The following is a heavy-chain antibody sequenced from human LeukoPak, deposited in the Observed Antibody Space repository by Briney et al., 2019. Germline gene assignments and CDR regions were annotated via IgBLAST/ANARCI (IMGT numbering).Heavy chain of an antibody. CDR2: ISYIGST. CDR1: GGSFTTHY. CDR3: ASDSISINAFDA. D-gene: IGHD3-10*01. J-gene: IGHJ3*01. Sequence: SETLSLTCTVSGGSFTTHYWSWIRQPPGKGLEWIGFISYIGSTNYNPSLKSRVTISIDTSKNEVSLMLTSVTAADTAVYYCASDSISINAFDAWGQGTMVTVSS. V-gene: IGHV4-59*11.